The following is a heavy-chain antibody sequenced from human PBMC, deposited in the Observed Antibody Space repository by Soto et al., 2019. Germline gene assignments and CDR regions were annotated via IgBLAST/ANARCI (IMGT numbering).Heavy chain of an antibody. D-gene: IGHD5-12*01. CDR1: GFSFSSYP. CDR3: AKVVAIYYFDF. Sequence: GGSLRLSCAATGFSFSSYPMRWVRQAPGKGLEWVSAISGDGVNTHYADSVKGRFTISRDNSENTLYLQMNSLRAEDTAIYYCAKVVAIYYFDFWGQGALVTVSS. J-gene: IGHJ4*02. CDR2: ISGDGVNT. V-gene: IGHV3-23*01.